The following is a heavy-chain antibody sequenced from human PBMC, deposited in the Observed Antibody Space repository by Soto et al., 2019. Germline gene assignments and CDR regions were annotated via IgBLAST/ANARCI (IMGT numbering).Heavy chain of an antibody. V-gene: IGHV2-5*01. Sequence: QITLKESGPPLVKPTQTLTLTCTFSGFSLSTSGVGVGWIRQPQGKALGWLALFYWNVDKRYSPSLKSRLTITKDTAKNQVVLTMTNMDPVDTATYYCARIQGSSGFGYWGQGTLVTVSS. D-gene: IGHD6-13*01. CDR1: GFSLSTSGVG. CDR2: FYWNVDK. CDR3: ARIQGSSGFGY. J-gene: IGHJ4*02.